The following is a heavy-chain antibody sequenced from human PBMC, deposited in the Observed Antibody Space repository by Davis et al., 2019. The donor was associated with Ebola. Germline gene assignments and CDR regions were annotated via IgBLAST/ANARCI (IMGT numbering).Heavy chain of an antibody. CDR3: ARQVGPDY. CDR1: GFTVSSNY. V-gene: IGHV3-64*04. D-gene: IGHD2-15*01. CDR2: ISSNGGST. J-gene: IGHJ4*02. Sequence: PGGSLRLSCAASGFTVSSNYMSWVRQAPGKGLEYVSAISSNGGSTYYADSVKGRFTISRDNSKNTLYLQMNSLRVEDTAVYYCARQVGPDYWGQGSLITVSS.